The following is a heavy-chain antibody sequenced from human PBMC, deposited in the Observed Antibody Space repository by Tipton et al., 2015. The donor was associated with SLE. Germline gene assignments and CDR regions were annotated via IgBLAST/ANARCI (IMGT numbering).Heavy chain of an antibody. D-gene: IGHD6-13*01. CDR3: ARVGAAAGRRYFDN. CDR2: IFYSGRT. Sequence: TLSLTCTVSLGSISIYYWTWIRQPPGKGLEWICYIFYSGRTYYNPTLKSRINISVDRSENQFSLKLSSVTAADTAVYYCARVGAAAGRRYFDNWGQGALVTVSS. CDR1: LGSISIYY. V-gene: IGHV4-59*12. J-gene: IGHJ4*02.